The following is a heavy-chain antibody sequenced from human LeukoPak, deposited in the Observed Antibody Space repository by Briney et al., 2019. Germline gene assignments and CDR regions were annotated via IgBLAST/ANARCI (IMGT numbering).Heavy chain of an antibody. J-gene: IGHJ4*02. Sequence: SETLSLTCAVSGYSISSDYYWGWIRQPPGKGLEWIGNIYHSGNTYYNPSLKSRVTISVDTSKNQFSLKLSSVTAADTAVYYCARAGKPRGLDYWGQGTLVTVSS. CDR3: ARAGKPRGLDY. CDR1: GYSISSDYY. V-gene: IGHV4-38-2*01. D-gene: IGHD3-10*01. CDR2: IYHSGNT.